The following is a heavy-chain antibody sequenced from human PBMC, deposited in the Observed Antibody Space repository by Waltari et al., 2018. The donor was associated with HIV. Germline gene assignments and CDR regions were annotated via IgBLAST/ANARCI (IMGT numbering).Heavy chain of an antibody. CDR2: TYYSGRP. Sequence: QVQLQESGPGLVKPSETLSLTCTVSGGSISSYYWSWIRQPPGKGLEWIGYTYYSGRPTYNPSRKSRVTISVDTSKNQCSLTLSSVTAADTAVYYCAREIGIYYYDSSGYYYVGYFDLWGRGTLVTVSS. CDR1: GGSISSYY. CDR3: AREIGIYYYDSSGYYYVGYFDL. D-gene: IGHD3-22*01. J-gene: IGHJ2*01. V-gene: IGHV4-59*01.